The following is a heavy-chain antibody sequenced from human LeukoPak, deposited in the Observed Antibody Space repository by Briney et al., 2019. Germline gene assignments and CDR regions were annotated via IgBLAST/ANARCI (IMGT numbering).Heavy chain of an antibody. V-gene: IGHV4-39*01. D-gene: IGHD1-26*01. CDR1: GGSISTSAYY. CDR3: ARQSGGTYQDFDY. Sequence: SETLSLTCTVSGGSISTSAYYWGWIHQPPGKGLEWVGSFYSSGTTYYNPSLKSRLTISVDTAKNQFSLNLSSVIAADTAVYYCARQSGGTYQDFDYWGRGILVTVSS. J-gene: IGHJ4*02. CDR2: FYSSGTT.